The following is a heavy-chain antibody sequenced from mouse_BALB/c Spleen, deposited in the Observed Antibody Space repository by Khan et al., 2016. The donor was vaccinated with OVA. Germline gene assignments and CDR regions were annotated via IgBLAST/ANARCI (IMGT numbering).Heavy chain of an antibody. Sequence: QVQLQQPGTELVKPGASVKLSCKASGYTFTSYWMHWVKQRPGQGLEWIGAINPSNGRTDYNEKFKSKATLTVDKSSSTAYMQLSSLTSEDSAVYYCARGGYGSLAYWGQGTLVTVSA. J-gene: IGHJ3*01. CDR3: ARGGYGSLAY. D-gene: IGHD2-10*02. CDR1: GYTFTSYW. CDR2: INPSNGRT. V-gene: IGHV1S81*02.